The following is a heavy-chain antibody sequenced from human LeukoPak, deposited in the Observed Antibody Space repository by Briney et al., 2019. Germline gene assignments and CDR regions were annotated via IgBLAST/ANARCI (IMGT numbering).Heavy chain of an antibody. CDR2: INPNSGGT. V-gene: IGHV1-2*02. CDR1: GYTFTGYY. CDR3: ARDGYAYHYDSSGGGFDY. J-gene: IGHJ4*02. Sequence: GASVKVSCKASGYTFTGYYMHWVRQAPEQGLEWMGWINPNSGGTNYAQKFQGRVTMTRDTSISTAYMELSRLRSDDTAVYYCARDGYAYHYDSSGGGFDYWGQGTLVTVSS. D-gene: IGHD3-22*01.